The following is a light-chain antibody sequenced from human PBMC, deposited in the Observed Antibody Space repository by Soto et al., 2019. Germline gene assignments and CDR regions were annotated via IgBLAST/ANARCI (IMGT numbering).Light chain of an antibody. CDR1: QTVRNNY. CDR3: QQYGNSPIP. J-gene: IGKJ5*01. V-gene: IGKV3-20*01. Sequence: EFVLTQSPGTLSFSPGEIATLSCSASQTVRNNYLAWYQQKPGQAPRLLIYDASSRATGIPDRFSGSGSGTDFTLTISRLEPEDFAVYYCQQYGNSPIPFGQGTRLEIK. CDR2: DAS.